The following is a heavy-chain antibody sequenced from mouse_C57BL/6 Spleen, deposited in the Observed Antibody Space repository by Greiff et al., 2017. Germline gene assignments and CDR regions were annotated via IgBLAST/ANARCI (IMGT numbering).Heavy chain of an antibody. CDR2: IDPSDSYT. D-gene: IGHD2-1*01. J-gene: IGHJ3*01. CDR1: GYTFTSYW. V-gene: IGHV1-69*01. CDR3: ARSLGNYWFAY. Sequence: QVQLQQPGAELVMPGASVKLSCKASGYTFTSYWMHWVKPRPGQGLEWIGEIDPSDSYTNYNQQFKGKSTLTVDKSSSTPYMQLSSLTSEDSAVYYCARSLGNYWFAYGGQGTLVTVSA.